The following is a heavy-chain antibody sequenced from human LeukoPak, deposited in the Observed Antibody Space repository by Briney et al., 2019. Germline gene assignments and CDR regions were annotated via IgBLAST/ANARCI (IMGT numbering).Heavy chain of an antibody. J-gene: IGHJ4*02. CDR2: ISAYNGNT. CDR1: GYTFTSYG. CDR3: ASSTSLYNWNDYDY. Sequence: ASVKVSCKASGYTFTSYGISWVRQAPGQGLEWMGWISAYNGNTNYAQKLQGRVTMTTDTSTSTDYMELRRLRSDDTAVYYGASSTSLYNWNDYDYWGQGTLVTVSS. D-gene: IGHD1-20*01. V-gene: IGHV1-18*01.